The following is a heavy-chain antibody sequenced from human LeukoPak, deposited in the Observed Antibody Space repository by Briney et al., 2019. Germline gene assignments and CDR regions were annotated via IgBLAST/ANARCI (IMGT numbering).Heavy chain of an antibody. J-gene: IGHJ4*02. Sequence: ASVKVSCKASGYTFTGYYMHWVRQAPGQGLEWMGWINPNSGGTNYAQKFQGWVTMTRDTSISTAYMELSRLRSDDTAVYYCAREFAGYSGYDSLGYFDYWGQGTLVTVSS. CDR3: AREFAGYSGYDSLGYFDY. D-gene: IGHD5-12*01. V-gene: IGHV1-2*04. CDR2: INPNSGGT. CDR1: GYTFTGYY.